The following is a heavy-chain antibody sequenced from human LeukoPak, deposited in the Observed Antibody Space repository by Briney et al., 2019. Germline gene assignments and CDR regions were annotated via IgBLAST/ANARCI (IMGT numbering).Heavy chain of an antibody. CDR1: GYTLTGLS. V-gene: IGHV1-24*01. J-gene: IGHJ6*02. CDR2: IDPEDGET. D-gene: IGHD3-10*01. CDR3: ATDQRGAGLGFRYGSGSYNGMDV. Sequence: ASVKVSCKVSGYTLTGLSMHWVRQAPGKGLQWMGGIDPEDGETLYAQRIQGRVTMTEDTSTNTAYMELSSLRSEDTAVYYCATDQRGAGLGFRYGSGSYNGMDVWGQGTTVTVSS.